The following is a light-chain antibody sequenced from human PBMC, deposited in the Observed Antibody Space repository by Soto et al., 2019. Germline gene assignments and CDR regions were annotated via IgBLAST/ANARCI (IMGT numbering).Light chain of an antibody. Sequence: AIQLTQSPSSLSASVGDRVTITCRASQGISSSLAWYQQKPGKAPKLLIYDASTLKSGVPSRFSGSRSGTDFTLAIGSLQPEDFATYYCQQFNSYPVTFGGGSRVEIK. J-gene: IGKJ4*01. CDR2: DAS. CDR1: QGISSS. V-gene: IGKV1-13*02. CDR3: QQFNSYPVT.